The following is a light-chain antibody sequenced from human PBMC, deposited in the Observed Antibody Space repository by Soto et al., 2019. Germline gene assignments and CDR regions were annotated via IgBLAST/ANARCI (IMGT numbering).Light chain of an antibody. CDR1: QSVSSSY. J-gene: IGKJ1*01. CDR3: QQYNNWPRT. CDR2: GAS. Sequence: EIVLTQSPATLSLSPGERATLSCRASQSVSSSYLAWYQQKPGQAPRLLIYGASTRATGIPARVSGSGSGTEFTLTISSLQSEDFAVYYCQQYNNWPRTFGQGTKVDIK. V-gene: IGKV3-15*01.